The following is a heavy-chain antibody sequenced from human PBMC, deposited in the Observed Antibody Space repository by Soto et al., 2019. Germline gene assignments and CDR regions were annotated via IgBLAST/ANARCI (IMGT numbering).Heavy chain of an antibody. D-gene: IGHD1-1*01. CDR3: ARHSRAREHFDY. Sequence: PSETLSLTCTVSGGSISSSSYYWGWIRQPPGKGLEWIGSIYYSGSTYYNPSLKSRVTISVDTSKNQFSLKLSSVTAADTAVYYCARHSRAREHFDYWGQGTLVTVSS. CDR1: GGSISSSSYY. V-gene: IGHV4-39*01. CDR2: IYYSGST. J-gene: IGHJ4*02.